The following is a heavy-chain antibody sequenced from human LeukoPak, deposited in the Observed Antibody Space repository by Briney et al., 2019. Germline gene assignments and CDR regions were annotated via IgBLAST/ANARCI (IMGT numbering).Heavy chain of an antibody. V-gene: IGHV3-21*01. CDR3: ARDLDYYDSSGYLH. CDR1: GFTFSSYA. Sequence: GGSLRLSCAASGFTFSSYAMNWVRQAPGKGLEWVSAISSRGDSTYYADSVKGRFTISRDNAKNSLYLQMNSLRAEDTAVYYCARDLDYYDSSGYLHWGQGTLVTVSS. J-gene: IGHJ4*02. D-gene: IGHD3-22*01. CDR2: ISSRGDST.